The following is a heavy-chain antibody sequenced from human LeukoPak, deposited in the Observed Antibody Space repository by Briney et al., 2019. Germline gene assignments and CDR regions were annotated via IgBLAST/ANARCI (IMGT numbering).Heavy chain of an antibody. CDR3: ASFWSHYYYVDV. CDR2: ISRGSTYI. D-gene: IGHD3-3*01. CDR1: GFTFDSYA. J-gene: IGHJ6*03. V-gene: IGHV3-21*01. Sequence: VGVLRLSCTVSGFTFDSYAMIWVRQAPGKGLEWISSISRGSTYIYYADSVRGRFTISRDNARDSLFLQMNSLRAEDTAVYYCASFWSHYYYVDVWGKGTTVLVSS.